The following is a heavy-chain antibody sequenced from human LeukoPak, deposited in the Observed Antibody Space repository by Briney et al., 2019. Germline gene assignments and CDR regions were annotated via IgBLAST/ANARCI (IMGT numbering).Heavy chain of an antibody. J-gene: IGHJ6*02. V-gene: IGHV1-2*02. CDR2: INPNSGGT. CDR3: ARVDTAMDYYYCYGMDV. Sequence: EASVKVSCKASGYTFTGYYMHWVRQAPGQGLEWMGWINPNSGGTNYAQKFQGRVTMTRDTSISTAYMELSRLRSDDTAVYYCARVDTAMDYYYCYGMDVWGQGTTVTVSS. CDR1: GYTFTGYY. D-gene: IGHD5-18*01.